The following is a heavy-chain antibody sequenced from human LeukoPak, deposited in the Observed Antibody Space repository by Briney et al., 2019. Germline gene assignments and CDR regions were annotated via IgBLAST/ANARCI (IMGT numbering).Heavy chain of an antibody. D-gene: IGHD2-2*01. CDR1: GYTFTGYY. CDR2: INPNSGGT. V-gene: IGHV1-2*02. J-gene: IGHJ3*02. Sequence: ASVKVSCKASGYTFTGYYMHWVRQAPGQGLEWMGWINPNSGGTNYAQKFQGRVTMTRDTSTSTAYMELRSLRSDDTAVYYCARAPSFHDAFDIWGQGTMVTVSS. CDR3: ARAPSFHDAFDI.